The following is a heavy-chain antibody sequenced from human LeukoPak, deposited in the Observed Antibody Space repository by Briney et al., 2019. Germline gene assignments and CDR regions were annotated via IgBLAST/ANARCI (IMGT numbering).Heavy chain of an antibody. D-gene: IGHD3-22*01. V-gene: IGHV3-53*01. CDR1: GFTVSSNY. CDR3: ARVQWLSFDY. J-gene: IGHJ4*02. Sequence: PGGSLRLSCSASGFTVSSNYMSWVRQAPGKGLEWVSVIYSGGGTYYADSVKGRFTISRDNYKNTLYLQMNSLRAEDTAVYYCARVQWLSFDYWGQGTLVTVSS. CDR2: IYSGGGT.